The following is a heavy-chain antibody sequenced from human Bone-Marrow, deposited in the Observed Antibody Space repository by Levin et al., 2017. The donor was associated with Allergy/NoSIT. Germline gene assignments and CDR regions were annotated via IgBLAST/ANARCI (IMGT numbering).Heavy chain of an antibody. D-gene: IGHD6-13*01. Sequence: GGSLRLSCLASELSFFTYAMHWVRQGPGKGLEWVTTISHDGNNEYHADSVKGRFTISRDNSKNILYLQMTSLRPEDTAVYYCARGRSVYYASSWNGQWFDPWGQGTLVTVSS. CDR3: ARGRSVYYASSWNGQWFDP. V-gene: IGHV3-30-3*01. J-gene: IGHJ5*02. CDR1: ELSFFTYA. CDR2: ISHDGNNE.